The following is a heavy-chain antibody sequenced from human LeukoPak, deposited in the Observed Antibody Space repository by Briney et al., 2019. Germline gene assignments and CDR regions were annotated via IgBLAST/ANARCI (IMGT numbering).Heavy chain of an antibody. CDR2: INPNSGGT. Sequence: GASVKVSCKASGYTFTGYYMHWVRQAPGQELEWMGWINPNSGGTNYAQKFQGRVTMTRDTSISTAYMELSRLRSDDTAVYYCARDLGNCSGGSRYSLSNWGQGTLVTVSS. CDR1: GYTFTGYY. D-gene: IGHD2-15*01. V-gene: IGHV1-2*02. CDR3: ARDLGNCSGGSRYSLSN. J-gene: IGHJ4*02.